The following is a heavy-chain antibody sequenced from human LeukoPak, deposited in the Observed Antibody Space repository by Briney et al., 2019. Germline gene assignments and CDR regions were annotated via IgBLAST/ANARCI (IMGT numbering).Heavy chain of an antibody. V-gene: IGHV3-48*03. D-gene: IGHD3-10*02. J-gene: IGHJ6*04. CDR3: AELGITKIGGV. CDR1: GFTFSSYA. Sequence: GGSLRLSCAASGFTFSSYAMSWVRQAPGKGLEWVSYISSSGSTIYYADSVKGRFTISRENAENSLYLQMNSLRAEDTAVYYCAELGITKIGGVWGKGTTVTISS. CDR2: ISSSGSTI.